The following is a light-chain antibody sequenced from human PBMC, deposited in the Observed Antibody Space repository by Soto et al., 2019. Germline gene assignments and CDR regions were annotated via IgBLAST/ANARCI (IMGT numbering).Light chain of an antibody. CDR2: GNN. CDR3: AAWDDSLKDVV. CDR1: NSNIGSNA. Sequence: QSVLTQPPSASGTPGQGVAISCSGSNSNIGSNAVNWYQQLPGTAPKRLISGNNQRPSGVPDRFSGSKSGTSAFLAISGLQSEDEADYYCAAWDDSLKDVVFGGGTKVTVL. J-gene: IGLJ2*01. V-gene: IGLV1-44*01.